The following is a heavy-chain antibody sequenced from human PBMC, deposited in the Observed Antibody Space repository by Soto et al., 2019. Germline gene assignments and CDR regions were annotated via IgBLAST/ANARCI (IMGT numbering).Heavy chain of an antibody. CDR2: IYYSGST. CDR3: ARRKVTMVRGVIKYYYGMDV. CDR1: GCSISSSSYY. V-gene: IGHV4-39*01. Sequence: SETLSLTCTISGCSISSSSYYWGWIRQPPWKGLEWIGSIYYSGSTYYNPSLKSRVTISVDTSKNQFSLKLSSVTAADTAVYYCARRKVTMVRGVIKYYYGMDVWGQGTTVT. J-gene: IGHJ6*02. D-gene: IGHD3-10*01.